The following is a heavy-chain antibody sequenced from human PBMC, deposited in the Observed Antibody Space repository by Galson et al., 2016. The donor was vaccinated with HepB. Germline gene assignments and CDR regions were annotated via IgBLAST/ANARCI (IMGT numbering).Heavy chain of an antibody. V-gene: IGHV1-3*01. Sequence: SVKVSCKASGYTFTNFAMHWVRQAPGQRLEWMGWINADNGNTKYSQKFQGRVTIIRDTSASIAYMELSSLKSEDTAVYFCARGNRYNWHEFDYWGQGTLVTVSS. D-gene: IGHD1-20*01. J-gene: IGHJ4*02. CDR2: INADNGNT. CDR3: ARGNRYNWHEFDY. CDR1: GYTFTNFA.